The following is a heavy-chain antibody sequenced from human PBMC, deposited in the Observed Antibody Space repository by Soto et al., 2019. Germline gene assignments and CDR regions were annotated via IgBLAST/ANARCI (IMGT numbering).Heavy chain of an antibody. Sequence: SETLSLTCAVYGVSFSGYYWSWIRQPPGKGLEWIGEINHSGSTNYNPSLKSRVTISVDTSKNQFSLKLSSVTAADTAVYYCARGNSGSYSPIRYYYGMDVWGQGTTVTVSS. J-gene: IGHJ6*02. V-gene: IGHV4-34*01. CDR2: INHSGST. CDR3: ARGNSGSYSPIRYYYGMDV. CDR1: GVSFSGYY. D-gene: IGHD1-26*01.